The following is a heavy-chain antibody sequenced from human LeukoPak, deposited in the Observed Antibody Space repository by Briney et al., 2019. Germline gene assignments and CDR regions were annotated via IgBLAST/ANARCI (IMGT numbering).Heavy chain of an antibody. CDR3: ARLLSL. CDR2: INHSGST. J-gene: IGHJ2*01. CDR1: GGSCSGYY. V-gene: IGHV4-34*01. Sequence: SETLSLSCAVYGGSCSGYYWSWIRHPPGKGLEWIGEINHSGSTNYNPSLKSRVTISVDTSKNQFSLKLSSVTAADTAVYYCARLLSLWGRGTLVTVSS.